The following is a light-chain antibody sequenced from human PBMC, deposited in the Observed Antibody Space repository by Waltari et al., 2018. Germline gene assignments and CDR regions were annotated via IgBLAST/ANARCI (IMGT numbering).Light chain of an antibody. CDR1: ALPQQY. CDR2: KDN. Sequence: SYELTQPPSVAVSPGQTARITCSGDALPQQYANWYQQKAGQAPMLVMYKDNERPLGIPERFSGSSSGTIVTLTISGGQAEDEADYYCQSADSSGAYRVFGGGTKLTVL. V-gene: IGLV3-25*03. CDR3: QSADSSGAYRV. J-gene: IGLJ3*02.